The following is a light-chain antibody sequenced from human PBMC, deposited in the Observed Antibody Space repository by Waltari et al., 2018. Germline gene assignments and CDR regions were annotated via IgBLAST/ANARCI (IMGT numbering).Light chain of an antibody. Sequence: QSALTQPRPVSGSPGQSVTISCTGTSSDVGGYNSVSWYQQHPGKAPNLMIYDVSKRPSGVPARFSGSKSGNTASLTISGLQAEDEADYYCCSYAGSYTSPYVFGTGTKVTVL. CDR2: DVS. CDR3: CSYAGSYTSPYV. V-gene: IGLV2-11*01. CDR1: SSDVGGYNS. J-gene: IGLJ1*01.